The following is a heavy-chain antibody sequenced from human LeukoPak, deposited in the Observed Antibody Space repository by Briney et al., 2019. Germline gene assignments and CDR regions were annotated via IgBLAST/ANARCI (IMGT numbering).Heavy chain of an antibody. CDR3: ARGIVGDSSGRDYFDY. D-gene: IGHD3-22*01. J-gene: IGHJ4*02. V-gene: IGHV4-30-4*08. Sequence: SGPTLVKPTQTLTLTCTFSGFSLSASGVGVGWIRQPPGKGLEWIGYIYYSGSTYYNPSLKSRVTISVDTSKNQFSLKLSSVTAADTAVYYCARGIVGDSSGRDYFDYWGQGTLVTVSS. CDR1: GFSLSASGVG. CDR2: IYYSGST.